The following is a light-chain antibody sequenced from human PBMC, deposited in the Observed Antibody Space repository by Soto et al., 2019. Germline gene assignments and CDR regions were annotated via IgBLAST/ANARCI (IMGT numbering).Light chain of an antibody. CDR1: TGAVTSDHL. CDR3: LLCYGVTWV. V-gene: IGLV7-46*01. CDR2: DTS. J-gene: IGLJ3*02. Sequence: QAVVTQEPSLTVSPGRTVTLTCGSSTGAVTSDHLPYWFQQQPGQAPITLIYDTSNQHSWTPVRFSGSLPGGKAALTLSGAQPEDDAEYYCLLCYGVTWVFGGGTKVTVL.